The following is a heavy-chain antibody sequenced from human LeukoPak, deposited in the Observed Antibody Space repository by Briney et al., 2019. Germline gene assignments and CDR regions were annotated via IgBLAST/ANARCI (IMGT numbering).Heavy chain of an antibody. J-gene: IGHJ3*02. Sequence: GESLKISCKGSGSSFTSYWIGWVRQMPGKGLEWMGIIYPGDSDTRYSPSFQGQVTISADKSISTAYLQWSSLKASDTAMYYCARGHYYYDSSGYYYHNAFDIWGQGTMVTVSS. CDR3: ARGHYYYDSSGYYYHNAFDI. D-gene: IGHD3-22*01. CDR2: IYPGDSDT. V-gene: IGHV5-51*01. CDR1: GSSFTSYW.